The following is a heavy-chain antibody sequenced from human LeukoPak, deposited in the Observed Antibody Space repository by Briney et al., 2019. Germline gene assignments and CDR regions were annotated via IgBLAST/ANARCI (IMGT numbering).Heavy chain of an antibody. Sequence: GGSLRLSCAASGFTFSNYGMSWVRQAPGKGLEWVSAMSGSGAGTYYAASVKGRFTISRDNAKNSLYLQMNSLRAEDAAVYYCARAISSSGWYGGYWGQGTLVTVSS. J-gene: IGHJ4*02. CDR3: ARAISSSGWYGGY. CDR1: GFTFSNYG. CDR2: MSGSGAGT. D-gene: IGHD6-19*01. V-gene: IGHV3-23*01.